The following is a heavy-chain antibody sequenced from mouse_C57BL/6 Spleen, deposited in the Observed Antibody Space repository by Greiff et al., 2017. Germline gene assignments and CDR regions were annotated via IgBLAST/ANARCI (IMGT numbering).Heavy chain of an antibody. D-gene: IGHD1-1*01. J-gene: IGHJ2*01. Sequence: VQLQQSGPELVKPGASVKISCKASGYTFTDYYMNWVKQSHGKSLEWIGDINPNNGGTSYNQKFKGKATLTVDKSSSTAYMALRSLTSDDSAVYYCTPLTTLCDSGGQGTTLTVSS. CDR3: TPLTTLCDS. CDR2: INPNNGGT. CDR1: GYTFTDYY. V-gene: IGHV1-26*01.